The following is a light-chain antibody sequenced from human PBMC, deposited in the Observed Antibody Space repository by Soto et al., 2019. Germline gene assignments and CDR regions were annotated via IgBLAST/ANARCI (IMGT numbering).Light chain of an antibody. CDR3: QHYAHWPLT. CDR1: QGIGST. V-gene: IGKV3-15*01. CDR2: GAS. Sequence: EIVMTQSPATLTVTPGEGATLSCRASQGIGSTLAWYQQKPGQTPRLLIYGASTRATGVPARLSDSASGTEFTLTNNCLQSEDFAVYYCQHYAHWPLTVGGGTKVESK. J-gene: IGKJ4*02.